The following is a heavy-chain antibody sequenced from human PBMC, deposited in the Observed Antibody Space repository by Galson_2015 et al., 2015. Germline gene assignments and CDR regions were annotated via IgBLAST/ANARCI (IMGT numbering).Heavy chain of an antibody. J-gene: IGHJ6*03. Sequence: SLRLSCAASGFTFDDYGMSWVRQAPGKGLEWVSGINWNGGSTGYADSVKGRFTISRDNAKNSLYLQMNSLRAEDTALYYCAREGYCSSTSCYEDYYYYYMDVWGKGTTVTDSS. V-gene: IGHV3-20*04. D-gene: IGHD2-2*01. CDR3: AREGYCSSTSCYEDYYYYYMDV. CDR1: GFTFDDYG. CDR2: INWNGGST.